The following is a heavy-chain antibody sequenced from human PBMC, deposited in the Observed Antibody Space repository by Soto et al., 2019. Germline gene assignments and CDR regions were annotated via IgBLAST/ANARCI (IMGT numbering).Heavy chain of an antibody. J-gene: IGHJ6*03. V-gene: IGHV3-7*04. CDR1: GFTFSSYW. CDR3: ARALGYCSGGKCFAGYMDV. CDR2: IKQDGSEK. Sequence: GGSLRLSCAASGFTFSSYWMSWVRQAPGKGLEWVANIKQDGSEKYYVDSVKGRFTISRDNAKNSLYLQMNSLRAEDTAVYYCARALGYCSGGKCFAGYMDVWGKGTTVTVSS. D-gene: IGHD2-15*01.